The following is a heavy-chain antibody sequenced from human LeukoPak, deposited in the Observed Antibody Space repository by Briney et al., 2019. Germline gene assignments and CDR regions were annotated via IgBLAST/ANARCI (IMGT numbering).Heavy chain of an antibody. CDR3: ARGWLVPDF. V-gene: IGHV3-7*01. J-gene: IGHJ4*02. CDR2: IKQDGSES. CDR1: GFTFGRYW. Sequence: GGSLRLSCAASGFTFGRYWVSWVREAPGRGVEWVANIKQDGSESYYVDSVKGRFTISRDNAKNSLYLQMNSLRAEDTAVYYCARGWLVPDFWGQGTLVTVSS. D-gene: IGHD6-19*01.